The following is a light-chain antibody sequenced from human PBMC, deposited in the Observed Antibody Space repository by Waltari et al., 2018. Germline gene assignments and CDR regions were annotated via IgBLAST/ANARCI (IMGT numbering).Light chain of an antibody. J-gene: IGLJ3*02. Sequence: QSALTQPASVSGSPGQSITISCTGTSSDVGGYNYVSWYQQHPGKAPKLMIYDVSNRPSGVSNRFSGSKSCNTASLTSSGLQAEDEADYYCSSYTSSSTLGVFGGGTKLTVL. CDR2: DVS. V-gene: IGLV2-14*03. CDR3: SSYTSSSTLGV. CDR1: SSDVGGYNY.